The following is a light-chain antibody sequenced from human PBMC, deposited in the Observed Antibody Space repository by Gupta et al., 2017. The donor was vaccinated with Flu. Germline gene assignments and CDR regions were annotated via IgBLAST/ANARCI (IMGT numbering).Light chain of an antibody. CDR3: ATWDSSLRGV. CDR1: SSNIGNNF. J-gene: IGLJ3*02. V-gene: IGLV1-51*01. Sequence: QKVTISCSGSSSNIGNNFLSWYQQLPGTAPKLLMYDNNKRPSGIPDRFSGSKSGASATLGITGLQTGDEADYYCATWDSSLRGVFGGGTKMTVL. CDR2: DNN.